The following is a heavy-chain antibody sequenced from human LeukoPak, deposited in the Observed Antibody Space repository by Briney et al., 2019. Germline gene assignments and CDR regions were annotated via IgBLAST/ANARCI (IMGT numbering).Heavy chain of an antibody. Sequence: PGGSLRPSCAASGFSFNNYNMNWVRQAPGKGLEWVSYISSSSSTIYYADSVKGRFTISRDNAKNSLYLQMNSLRAEDTAVYYCARELSSYDFSLWGQGTLVTVSS. V-gene: IGHV3-48*01. CDR3: ARELSSYDFSL. CDR1: GFSFNNYN. J-gene: IGHJ4*02. D-gene: IGHD3-3*01. CDR2: ISSSSSTI.